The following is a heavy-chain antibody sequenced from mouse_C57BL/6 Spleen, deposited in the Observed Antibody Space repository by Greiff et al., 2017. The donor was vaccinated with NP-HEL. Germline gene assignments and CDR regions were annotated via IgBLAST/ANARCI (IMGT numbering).Heavy chain of an antibody. Sequence: VQLQQSDAELVKPGASVKISCKVSGYTFTDHTIHWMKQRPEQGLEWIGYIYPRDGSTKYNEKFKGKATLTADKSSSTAYMQLNSLTSEDSAVYFCAKHYYGSHWYFDVWGTGTTVTVSS. CDR3: AKHYYGSHWYFDV. CDR1: GYTFTDHT. J-gene: IGHJ1*03. V-gene: IGHV1-78*01. CDR2: IYPRDGST. D-gene: IGHD1-1*01.